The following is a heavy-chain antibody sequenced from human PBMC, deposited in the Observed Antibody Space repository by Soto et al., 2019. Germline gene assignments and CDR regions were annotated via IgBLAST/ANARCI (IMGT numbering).Heavy chain of an antibody. D-gene: IGHD6-13*01. J-gene: IGHJ6*02. CDR1: GWSFSGYY. CDR3: ARELRGRYSSSWYYYGMDV. Sequence: SELLSLPCSVYGWSFSGYYWSWIRQPPGKGLEWIGEINHSGSTNYNPSLKSRVTISVDTSKNQFSLKLSSVTAADTAVYYCARELRGRYSSSWYYYGMDVWGQGTTVTVSS. CDR2: INHSGST. V-gene: IGHV4-34*01.